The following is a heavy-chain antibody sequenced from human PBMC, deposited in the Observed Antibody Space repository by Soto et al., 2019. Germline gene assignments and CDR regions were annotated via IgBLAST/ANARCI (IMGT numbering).Heavy chain of an antibody. V-gene: IGHV3-48*02. CDR2: ISSSSSTI. Sequence: QPGGSLRLSCAASGFTFSSYSMNWVRQAPGKGLEWVSYISSSSSTIYYADSVKGRFTISRDNAKNSLYLQMNSLRDEDTAVYYCAREGYCTKGVCYTDYAMDVWGPGTTVTVSS. CDR1: GFTFSSYS. J-gene: IGHJ6*02. CDR3: AREGYCTKGVCYTDYAMDV. D-gene: IGHD2-8*01.